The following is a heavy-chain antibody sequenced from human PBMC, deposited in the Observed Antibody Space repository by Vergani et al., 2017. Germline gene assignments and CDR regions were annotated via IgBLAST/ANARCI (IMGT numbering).Heavy chain of an antibody. J-gene: IGHJ6*03. V-gene: IGHV1-18*01. CDR3: ARGGSIAAPSYLYYFYMDV. CDR2: ISGYDGKT. D-gene: IGHD6-6*01. Sequence: QVQLVQSGAEMKKPGASVNVSCKTSGYSFNSYGINWVRQAPGQGLEWPGWISGYDGKTKYVEKLQGRITVTIDTSTNSAYMELRGLRSDDTAVYYCARGGSIAAPSYLYYFYMDVWGKGTSVTVSS. CDR1: GYSFNSYG.